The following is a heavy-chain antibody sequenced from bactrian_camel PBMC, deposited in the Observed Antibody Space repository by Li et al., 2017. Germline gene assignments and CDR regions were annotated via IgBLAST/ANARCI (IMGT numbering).Heavy chain of an antibody. CDR2: IESDGST. CDR1: GDTIGRYC. V-gene: IGHV3S55*01. D-gene: IGHD3*01. Sequence: HVQLVESGGGSVQAGGSLRLSCVTSGDTIGRYCMGWFRQIPDKEREGVAGIESDGSTSYADSVKGRFTISKDTAANTLYLQMTSLKPEDTAMYYCAGSGYRSFRLLVGGLVGLEYGMDYWGNGTQVTVS. J-gene: IGHJ7*01.